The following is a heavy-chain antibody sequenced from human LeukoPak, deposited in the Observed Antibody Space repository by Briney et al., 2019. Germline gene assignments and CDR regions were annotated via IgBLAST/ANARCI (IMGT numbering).Heavy chain of an antibody. Sequence: PGGSLRLSCAASGFTFSSYAMSWVRQAPGKGLEWVSATSGSGGSTYYADSVKGRFTISRDNSKNTLYLQMNSLRAEDTAVYYCAKGGYCSSTSCYTSWFDPWGQGTLVTVSS. CDR1: GFTFSSYA. CDR2: TSGSGGST. V-gene: IGHV3-23*01. D-gene: IGHD2-2*02. J-gene: IGHJ5*02. CDR3: AKGGYCSSTSCYTSWFDP.